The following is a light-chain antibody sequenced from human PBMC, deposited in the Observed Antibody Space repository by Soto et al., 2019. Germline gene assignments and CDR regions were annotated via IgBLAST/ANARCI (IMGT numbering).Light chain of an antibody. CDR1: QNVSSY. V-gene: IGKV3-20*01. J-gene: IGKJ3*01. CDR3: QQYGRSPGLFT. Sequence: EIVMTQSPATLSVSPGERATLSCRASQNVSSYLAWYQQKPGQAPRLLIYDASSRATGIPDRFSGSGSGTDFTLTISRLEPEDFAVYYCQQYGRSPGLFTFGPGTKVDIK. CDR2: DAS.